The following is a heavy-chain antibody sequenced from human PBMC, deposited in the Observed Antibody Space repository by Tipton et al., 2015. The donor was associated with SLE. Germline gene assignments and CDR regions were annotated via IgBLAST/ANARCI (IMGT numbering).Heavy chain of an antibody. CDR1: GGSIRSYY. J-gene: IGHJ4*02. D-gene: IGHD6-13*01. Sequence: PGLVKPSATLSLTCIVSGGSIRSYYWTWIRQPPGKRLEWIGSVFYTGNIYYNPSLKSRVSFSIDTSKHQFSLNLSSVTAADTAMYYCARRHYSSPFDYWGQGTLVNVSS. CDR2: VFYTGNI. V-gene: IGHV4-59*12. CDR3: ARRHYSSPFDY.